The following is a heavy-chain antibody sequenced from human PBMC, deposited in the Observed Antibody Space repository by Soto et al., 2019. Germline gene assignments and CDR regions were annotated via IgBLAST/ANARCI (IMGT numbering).Heavy chain of an antibody. V-gene: IGHV1-3*05. CDR1: GYTFTSHA. CDR2: INAGNGNT. CDR3: ARDGIAAAGTSWFDP. Sequence: QVQLVQSGAEEKKPGASVKVSCKASGYTFTSHAMHWVRQAPGQRLGWMGWINAGNGNTKYSQKFQGRVTITTDTSASTAYMELSSLRSEDTAVYYCARDGIAAAGTSWFDPWGQGTLVTVSS. D-gene: IGHD6-13*01. J-gene: IGHJ5*02.